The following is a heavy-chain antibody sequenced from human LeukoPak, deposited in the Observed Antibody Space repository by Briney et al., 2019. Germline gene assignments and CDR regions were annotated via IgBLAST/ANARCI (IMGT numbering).Heavy chain of an antibody. D-gene: IGHD2-15*01. CDR3: ARGGGYSDY. CDR1: GFTFSSYA. J-gene: IGHJ4*02. CDR2: ISYDGSNK. Sequence: GRSLRLSCAASGFTFSSYAMHWVRQAPGKGLEWVAVISYDGSNKYYADSVKGRFTISRDNSKNTLYLQMNSLRAEDTAVYYCARGGGYSDYWAREPWSPSPQ. V-gene: IGHV3-30-3*01.